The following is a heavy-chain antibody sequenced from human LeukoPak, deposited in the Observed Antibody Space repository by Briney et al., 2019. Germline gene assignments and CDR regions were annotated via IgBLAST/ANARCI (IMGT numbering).Heavy chain of an antibody. J-gene: IGHJ4*02. CDR2: ISSSGGST. Sequence: PGGSLRLSCAASGLTFSSYAMTWVRQAPGKGLEWVAGISSSGGSTYYADSVKGRFTISRDNSKNTLYLQMSSLRVEDTAIFYCAKASGSGWYRPLDQWGQGTLVTVSS. CDR1: GLTFSSYA. V-gene: IGHV3-23*01. D-gene: IGHD6-19*01. CDR3: AKASGSGWYRPLDQ.